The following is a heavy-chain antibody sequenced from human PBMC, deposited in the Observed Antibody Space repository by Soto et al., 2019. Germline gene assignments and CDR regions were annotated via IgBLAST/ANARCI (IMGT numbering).Heavy chain of an antibody. CDR1: GGSICDGYY. Sequence: TLSLTCTVCGGSICDGYYWSWIRQHPGTGLEWIGSISDSGSTSYNPSLKSRLTISVDTSKNQFSLNLRSVTAADTAVYYCARRDRSGFSYWLDTWGQGSLVTVSS. CDR2: ISDSGST. V-gene: IGHV4-31*03. D-gene: IGHD3-22*01. J-gene: IGHJ5*02. CDR3: ARRDRSGFSYWLDT.